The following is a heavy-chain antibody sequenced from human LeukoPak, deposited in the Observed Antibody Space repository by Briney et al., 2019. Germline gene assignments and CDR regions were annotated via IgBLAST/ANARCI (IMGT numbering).Heavy chain of an antibody. CDR2: ITGSGAFT. D-gene: IGHD6-19*01. V-gene: IGHV3-23*01. Sequence: PGGSLRLSCAASGITFMHYSMTWVRQIPGEGLEWVSAITGSGAFTDYADSVKGRFTISRDNSKNTLYLQMNSLRAEDTAIYYCAKRSAESSGYFDSWGQGTLVTVSS. J-gene: IGHJ4*02. CDR3: AKRSAESSGYFDS. CDR1: GITFMHYS.